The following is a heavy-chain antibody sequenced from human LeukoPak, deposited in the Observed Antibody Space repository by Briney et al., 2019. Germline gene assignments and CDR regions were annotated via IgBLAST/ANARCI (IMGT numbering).Heavy chain of an antibody. V-gene: IGHV1-2*02. Sequence: ASVKVSCKASGYTFTGYHIHWVRQAPGQGLEWMGWLNPSSGDTKSAQNFQGRVTMTRDTSISTVYMELSRLRDDDTAVYYCARVVPRNDFWGGFDFWGQGTLVTVSS. CDR2: LNPSSGDT. CDR1: GYTFTGYH. D-gene: IGHD3-3*01. J-gene: IGHJ4*02. CDR3: ARVVPRNDFWGGFDF.